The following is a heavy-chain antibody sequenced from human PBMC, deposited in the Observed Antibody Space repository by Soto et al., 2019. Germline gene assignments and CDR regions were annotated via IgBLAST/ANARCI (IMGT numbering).Heavy chain of an antibody. CDR1: GYTFTSYD. J-gene: IGHJ3*02. CDR3: ERGGTAMEPWDAFAI. CDR2: LNPNSGIA. D-gene: IGHD5-18*01. Sequence: QVQLVQSGAEVKEPGASVKVSCKASGYTFTSYDINWVRQATGQGLAGMGWLNPNSGIAGFAQNFQGRVTMARNTSISTAFMELSSLRSKDTAVYYWERGGTAMEPWDAFAIWGKGTVVTVSS. V-gene: IGHV1-8*01.